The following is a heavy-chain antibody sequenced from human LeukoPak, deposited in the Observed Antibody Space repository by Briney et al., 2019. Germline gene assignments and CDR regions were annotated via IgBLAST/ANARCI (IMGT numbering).Heavy chain of an antibody. CDR1: GGSFSGYY. J-gene: IGHJ3*02. V-gene: IGHV4-34*01. CDR3: ARSLGIAVNPDAFDI. Sequence: PSETLSLTCAVYGGSFSGYYWSWIRQPPGKGLEWIGEINHSGSTNYNPSLKSRVTISVDTSKNQFSLKLSSVTAADTAVYYCARSLGIAVNPDAFDIWGQGTMVTVSS. CDR2: INHSGST. D-gene: IGHD6-19*01.